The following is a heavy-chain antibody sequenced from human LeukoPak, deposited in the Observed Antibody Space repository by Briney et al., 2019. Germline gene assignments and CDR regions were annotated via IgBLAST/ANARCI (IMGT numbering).Heavy chain of an antibody. CDR3: ARTFREQWLTIDY. V-gene: IGHV3-7*05. D-gene: IGHD6-19*01. CDR1: GFTFSNYW. CDR2: IKQDGNAK. J-gene: IGHJ4*02. Sequence: GGSLRLSCAASGFTFSNYWMNWVRQAPGKGLEWVANIKQDGNAKYYVDSVKGRFTISRDNAKNTLYLQMNSLGAEDTAVYYCARTFREQWLTIDYWGQGTLVSFSS.